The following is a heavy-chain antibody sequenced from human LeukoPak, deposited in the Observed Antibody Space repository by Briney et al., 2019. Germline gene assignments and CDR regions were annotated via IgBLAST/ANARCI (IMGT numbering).Heavy chain of an antibody. J-gene: IGHJ3*02. V-gene: IGHV4-34*01. CDR2: IYYSGST. Sequence: KPSETLSLTCAVYGGSFSGYYWSWIRQPPGKGLEWIGSIYYSGSTYYNPSLKSRVTISVDTSKNQFSLKLSSVTAADTAVYYCARHYDFWSGYSHDAFDIWGQGTMVTVSS. CDR3: ARHYDFWSGYSHDAFDI. CDR1: GGSFSGYY. D-gene: IGHD3-3*01.